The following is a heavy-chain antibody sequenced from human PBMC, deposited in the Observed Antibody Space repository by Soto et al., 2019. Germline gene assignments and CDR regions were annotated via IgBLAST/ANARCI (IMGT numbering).Heavy chain of an antibody. CDR2: ISAYNGNT. D-gene: IGHD6-6*01. CDR3: AREDQYSSSSVSDAFDI. V-gene: IGHV1-18*01. J-gene: IGHJ3*02. Sequence: EASVKVSCKASGYTFTSYGISWVRQAPGQGLEWMGWISAYNGNTNYAQKLQGRVTMTTDTSTSTAYMELRSLRSDDTAVYYCAREDQYSSSSVSDAFDIWGQGTMVTVSS. CDR1: GYTFTSYG.